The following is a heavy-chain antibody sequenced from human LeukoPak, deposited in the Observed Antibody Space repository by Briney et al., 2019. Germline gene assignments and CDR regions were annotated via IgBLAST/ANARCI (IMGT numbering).Heavy chain of an antibody. CDR1: GFSFSSYS. V-gene: IGHV3-48*01. CDR3: ARDYVDAFDY. J-gene: IGHJ4*02. D-gene: IGHD3-10*02. Sequence: PGGSLRLSCAASGFSFSSYSMNWIRQAPGKGLEWVSYISGSGNAKHYTDSVKGRFTISRDNAKNALYLQMDSLRAEDTAVYFCARDYVDAFDYWGQGTLVTVSS. CDR2: ISGSGNAK.